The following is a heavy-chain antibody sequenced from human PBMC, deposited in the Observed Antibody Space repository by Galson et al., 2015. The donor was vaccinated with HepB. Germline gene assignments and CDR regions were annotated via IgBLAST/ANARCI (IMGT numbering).Heavy chain of an antibody. V-gene: IGHV4-30-4*07. D-gene: IGHD3-10*01. CDR1: GGSISRGGYS. Sequence: TLSLTCVVSGGSISRGGYSWTWIRQPPGRGLEWIGYIYDSATTRYNPSLKSRVRISLDMSENQFSLRLTSVTAADTAVYYCARDIGAGWFDPWGQGTLVTVS. CDR2: IYDSATT. CDR3: ARDIGAGWFDP. J-gene: IGHJ5*02.